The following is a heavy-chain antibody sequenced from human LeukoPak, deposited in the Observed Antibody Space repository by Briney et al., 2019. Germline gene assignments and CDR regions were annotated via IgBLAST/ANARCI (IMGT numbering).Heavy chain of an antibody. D-gene: IGHD3-22*01. Sequence: GGSLRLSCAASGFTFSSYGMSWVRQAPGKGLEWVSRINSDGINTSYADSVKGRFTISRDNAKNTLNLQMNSLRAEDTAVYYCARDLGQYYDTSDNWFDPWGQGTLVTVSS. CDR1: GFTFSSYG. CDR3: ARDLGQYYDTSDNWFDP. CDR2: INSDGINT. V-gene: IGHV3-74*01. J-gene: IGHJ5*02.